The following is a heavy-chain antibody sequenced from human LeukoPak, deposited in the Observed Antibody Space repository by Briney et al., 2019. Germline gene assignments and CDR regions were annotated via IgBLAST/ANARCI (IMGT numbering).Heavy chain of an antibody. Sequence: ASVKVSCKASGGTFSSYAISWVRQAPGQGLEWMGGIIPIFGTANYAQKFQGRVTITADESTSTAYMELSSLRSEDTAVYYCAIGRELTQYYYYMDVWGKGTTVTISS. V-gene: IGHV1-69*13. CDR3: AIGRELTQYYYYMDV. J-gene: IGHJ6*03. CDR2: IIPIFGTA. CDR1: GGTFSSYA. D-gene: IGHD1-26*01.